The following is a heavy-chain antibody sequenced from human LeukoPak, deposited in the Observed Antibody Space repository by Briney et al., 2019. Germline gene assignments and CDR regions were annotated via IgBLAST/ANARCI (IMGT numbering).Heavy chain of an antibody. CDR3: ARAFDYYDSSGYLDY. Sequence: GGSLRLFCAASGFTVSSNYMSWVRQAPGKGLEWVSVIYSGGSTYYADSVKGRFTISRDNSKNTLYLQMNSLRAEDTAVYYCARAFDYYDSSGYLDYWGQGTLVTVSS. D-gene: IGHD3-22*01. J-gene: IGHJ4*02. V-gene: IGHV3-66*01. CDR1: GFTVSSNY. CDR2: IYSGGST.